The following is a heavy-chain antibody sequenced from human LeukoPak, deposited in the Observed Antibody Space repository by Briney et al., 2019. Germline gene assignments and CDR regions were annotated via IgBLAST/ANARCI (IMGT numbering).Heavy chain of an antibody. J-gene: IGHJ4*02. CDR3: ASYIAAAGTFSSY. CDR1: GFTFSSYS. D-gene: IGHD6-13*01. V-gene: IGHV3-21*01. Sequence: GGSLRLSCAASGFTFSSYSMNWVRQAPGKGLEWVSSISSSSSYIYYADSVKGRFTISRDNAKNSLYLQMNSLRAEDTAVYYCASYIAAAGTFSSYWGQGTLVTVSS. CDR2: ISSSSSYI.